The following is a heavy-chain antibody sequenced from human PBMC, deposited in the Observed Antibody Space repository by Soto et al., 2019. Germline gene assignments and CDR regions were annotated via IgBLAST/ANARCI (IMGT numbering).Heavy chain of an antibody. Sequence: GGSLRLSCAASGFTFSSYGMHWVRQAPGKGLEWVAVIWYDGSNKYYADSVKGRFTISRDNSKNTLYLQMNSLRAEDTAVYYCARDQGDTYSSGWYGFDYWGQGTLVTVSS. CDR1: GFTFSSYG. D-gene: IGHD6-19*01. V-gene: IGHV3-33*01. J-gene: IGHJ4*02. CDR2: IWYDGSNK. CDR3: ARDQGDTYSSGWYGFDY.